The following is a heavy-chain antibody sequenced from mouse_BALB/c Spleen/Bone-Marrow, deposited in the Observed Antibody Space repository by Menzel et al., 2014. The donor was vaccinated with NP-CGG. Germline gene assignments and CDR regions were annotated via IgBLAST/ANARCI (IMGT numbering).Heavy chain of an antibody. V-gene: IGHV1-4*01. CDR1: GYTFTSYT. CDR3: ASDWPIPLAY. CDR2: INPSSGYT. Sequence: LEESGAELARPGASVKMSCKASGYTFTSYTMHWVKQRPGQGLEWIGYINPSSGYTNYNQKFKDKATLTADKSSSAPYMHLSSPTSEDSAVYYSASDWPIPLAYWGQGTLGTVS. J-gene: IGHJ3*01. D-gene: IGHD6-5*01.